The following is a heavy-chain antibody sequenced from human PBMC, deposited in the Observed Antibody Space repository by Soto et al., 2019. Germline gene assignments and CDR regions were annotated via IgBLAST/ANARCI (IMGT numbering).Heavy chain of an antibody. J-gene: IGHJ4*02. CDR1: GGSISSSSYY. V-gene: IGHV4-39*01. Sequence: QLQLQESGPGLVKPSETLSLTCTVSGGSISSSSYYWGWIRQPPGKGLEWIGSIYYSGSTYYNPALTRRVPISVDTSKNQFSLKLSSLTAADTAVYYCARKTYYYGSGSSGGEFDYWGQGTLVTVSS. CDR2: IYYSGST. D-gene: IGHD3-10*01. CDR3: ARKTYYYGSGSSGGEFDY.